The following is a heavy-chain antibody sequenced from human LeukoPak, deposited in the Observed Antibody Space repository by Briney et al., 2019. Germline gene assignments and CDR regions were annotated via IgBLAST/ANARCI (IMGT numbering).Heavy chain of an antibody. CDR3: AREGSGSPHYGMDV. J-gene: IGHJ6*02. CDR2: INWNGGTT. D-gene: IGHD3-10*01. CDR1: GFTFDDYG. Sequence: GGSLRHSCAAPGFTFDDYGMSWVRQAPGKGLEWVSGINWNGGTTGYADSVKGRFTISRDNAKNSLYLQMNSVRAEDTALYYCAREGSGSPHYGMDVWGQGTTVTVSS. V-gene: IGHV3-20*04.